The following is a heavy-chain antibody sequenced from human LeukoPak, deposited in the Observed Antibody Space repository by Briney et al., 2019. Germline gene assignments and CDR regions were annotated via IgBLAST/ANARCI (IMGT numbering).Heavy chain of an antibody. J-gene: IGHJ4*02. CDR3: LTEFGGD. CDR2: IKSKTDGGTT. Sequence: GGSLRLSCAASGFSHAWMNWVRQAPGKGLEWVGRIKSKTDGGTTDYAALVKGRFTISRDDSKNTLYLQMNSLKTEDTGVYYCLTEFGGDWGQGTLVTVSS. CDR1: GFSHAW. D-gene: IGHD2-15*01. V-gene: IGHV3-15*07.